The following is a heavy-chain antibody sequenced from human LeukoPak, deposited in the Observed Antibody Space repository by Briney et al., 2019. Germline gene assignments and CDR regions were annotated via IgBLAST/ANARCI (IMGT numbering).Heavy chain of an antibody. CDR1: GFTFSTYG. D-gene: IGHD1-26*01. CDR2: IWHDGSKT. Sequence: PGGSLRLSCAASGFTFSTYGMHWVRQAPGKGLDWVAVIWHDGSKTYYADSVKGRSTISRDNSKNTLYLQMNSLRAEDTAVFYCVRGSPNSGSQYGYWGQGTLVTVSS. J-gene: IGHJ4*02. V-gene: IGHV3-33*01. CDR3: VRGSPNSGSQYGY.